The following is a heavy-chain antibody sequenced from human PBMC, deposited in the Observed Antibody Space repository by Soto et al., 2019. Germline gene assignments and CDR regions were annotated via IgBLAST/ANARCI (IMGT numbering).Heavy chain of an antibody. CDR2: VIHTGRT. Sequence: SETLSLTCTVYARSLSGYYWSWIRQPPGKWLEWIGAVIHTGRTNYNPSLKGRVTIAVDTSKNQFSLNLSSVAAPDTAVYYCPRSPRSSHFHYYFDFWGQGTQVTVSS. V-gene: IGHV4-34*12. CDR3: PRSPRSSHFHYYFDF. CDR1: ARSLSGYY. J-gene: IGHJ4*02.